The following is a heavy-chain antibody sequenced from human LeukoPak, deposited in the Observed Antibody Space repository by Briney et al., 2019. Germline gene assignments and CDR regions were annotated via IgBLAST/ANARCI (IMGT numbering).Heavy chain of an antibody. CDR2: TYYRSKWYN. J-gene: IGHJ5*02. V-gene: IGHV6-1*01. Sequence: SQTLSLTCTISGDSVSSNSAAWNWIRQSPSRGLEWLGRTYYRSKWYNDYAVSVKSRITINPDTSKNQFSLKLSSVTAADTAVYYCARVLRVSPRSFDPWGQGTLVTVSS. CDR1: GDSVSSNSAA. CDR3: ARVLRVSPRSFDP. D-gene: IGHD3-16*01.